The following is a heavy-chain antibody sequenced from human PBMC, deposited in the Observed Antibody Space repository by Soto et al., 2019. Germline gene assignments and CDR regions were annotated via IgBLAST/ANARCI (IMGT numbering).Heavy chain of an antibody. J-gene: IGHJ6*02. CDR1: GYSFTIYW. Sequence: PGESLKISCKGSGYSFTIYWIGWVRQMPGKGLEWMGIIYPGDSDTRYSPSFQGQVTISADKSISTAYLQWSSLKASDTAMYYCARHGVQDDYSNSNAYYYYGMDVWGQGTTVTVSS. D-gene: IGHD4-4*01. CDR2: IYPGDSDT. V-gene: IGHV5-51*01. CDR3: ARHGVQDDYSNSNAYYYYGMDV.